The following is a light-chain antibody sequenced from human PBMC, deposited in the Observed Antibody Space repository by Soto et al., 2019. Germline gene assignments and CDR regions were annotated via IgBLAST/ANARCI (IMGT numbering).Light chain of an antibody. V-gene: IGLV3-1*01. CDR1: KLGDKY. Sequence: SYELTQPPSVSVSPGQTASITCSGDKLGDKYACWYQQKPGQSPVLVIYQDSKRPSGIPERFSGSNSGNTATLTISGTQALDEADYYCQARDSSTWVFGGGTKLTVL. J-gene: IGLJ3*02. CDR2: QDS. CDR3: QARDSSTWV.